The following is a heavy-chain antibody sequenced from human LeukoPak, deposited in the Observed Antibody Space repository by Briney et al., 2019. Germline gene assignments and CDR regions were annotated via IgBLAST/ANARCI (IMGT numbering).Heavy chain of an antibody. CDR3: ARDRRDRIDY. V-gene: IGHV4-31*03. CDR2: IYYSGST. Sequence: SQTLSLACTVSGGSISSGGYYWSWIRQHPGKGLEWIGYIYYSGSTYYNPSLKSRVTISVDMSKNQFSLKLSSVTAADTAVYYCARDRRDRIDYWGQGILVTVSS. CDR1: GGSISSGGYY. J-gene: IGHJ4*02.